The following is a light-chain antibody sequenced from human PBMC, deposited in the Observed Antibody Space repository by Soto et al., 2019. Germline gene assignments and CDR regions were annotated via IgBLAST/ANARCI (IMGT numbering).Light chain of an antibody. CDR2: DVF. J-gene: IGLJ2*01. V-gene: IGLV2-11*01. Sequence: QSALTQPRSVSGSPGQSVTISCTGTSSDIGAYEYVSWYQQHPVNAPKLMIYDVFKRPSGVPDRFSGSKSGNTASLTISGLQAEDEADYYCPSYAGTYTHVAIGGGTKLTVL. CDR3: PSYAGTYTHVA. CDR1: SSDIGAYEY.